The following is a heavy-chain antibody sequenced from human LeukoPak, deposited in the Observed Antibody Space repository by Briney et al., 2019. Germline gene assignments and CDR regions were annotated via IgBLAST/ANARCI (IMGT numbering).Heavy chain of an antibody. J-gene: IGHJ4*02. CDR2: ISWNSGSI. Sequence: GGSLRLSCAASGFTFDDYAMHRVRQAPGKGLEWVSGISWNSGSIGYADSVKGRFTISRDNAKNSLYLQMNSLRAEDTALYYCAKDLYDYVWGSYDGWGQGTLVTVSS. V-gene: IGHV3-9*01. CDR1: GFTFDDYA. D-gene: IGHD3-16*01. CDR3: AKDLYDYVWGSYDG.